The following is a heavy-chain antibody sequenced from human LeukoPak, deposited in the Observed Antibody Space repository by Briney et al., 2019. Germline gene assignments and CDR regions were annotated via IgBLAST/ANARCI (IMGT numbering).Heavy chain of an antibody. CDR2: ISGSGGST. J-gene: IGHJ4*02. D-gene: IGHD2-8*02. V-gene: IGHV3-23*01. Sequence: PGGSLRLSYAASEFTFSSYAMSWVRQAPGKGLEWVSAISGSGGSTYYAASVKGRFTISRDNSKNTLYLQMNNLRAEDTAVYYCARDYWVFDYWGQGTLVTVSS. CDR3: ARDYWVFDY. CDR1: EFTFSSYA.